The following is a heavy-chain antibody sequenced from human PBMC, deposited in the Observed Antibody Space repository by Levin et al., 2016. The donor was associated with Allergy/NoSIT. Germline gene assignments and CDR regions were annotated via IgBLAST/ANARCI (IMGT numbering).Heavy chain of an antibody. V-gene: IGHV3-23*01. D-gene: IGHD3-10*01. Sequence: GESLKISCAASGFTFSSYAMSWVRQAPGKGLEWVSAISGSGGSTYYADSVKGRFTISRDSSKNTLFLQMTSLRAEDTAVYYCAKTGLLWFGELWGFDYWGQGTLVTVSS. CDR1: GFTFSSYA. CDR2: ISGSGGST. J-gene: IGHJ4*02. CDR3: AKTGLLWFGELWGFDY.